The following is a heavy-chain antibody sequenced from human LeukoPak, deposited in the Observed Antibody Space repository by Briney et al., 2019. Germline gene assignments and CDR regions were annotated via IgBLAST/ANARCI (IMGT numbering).Heavy chain of an antibody. CDR2: IRPMNSDV. V-gene: IGHV5-51*01. CDR3: ASRPFETTVVPWDFY. D-gene: IGHD4-17*01. CDR1: GYNFNTYW. J-gene: IGHJ4*02. Sequence: GESLKISCKGSGYNFNTYWVAWVRQLPGKGLEWMGIIRPMNSDVRYSPSFQGQVAISADRSIDTAYLQWSSLTASDTAMYYCASRPFETTVVPWDFYWGQGTQVTVSS.